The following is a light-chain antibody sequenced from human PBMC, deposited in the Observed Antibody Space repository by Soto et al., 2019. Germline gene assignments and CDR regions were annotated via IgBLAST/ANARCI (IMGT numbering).Light chain of an antibody. Sequence: EIVMTQSPATLSVSPGERATLSCRASQSVSSNLAWYQQKLGQAPRLLIYGASTRATGIPARFSSSGSGTDFTLTISSLQPEDVATYYCQKYNSAPLTFGGGTKVDI. V-gene: IGKV3-15*01. CDR1: QSVSSN. CDR2: GAS. J-gene: IGKJ4*01. CDR3: QKYNSAPLT.